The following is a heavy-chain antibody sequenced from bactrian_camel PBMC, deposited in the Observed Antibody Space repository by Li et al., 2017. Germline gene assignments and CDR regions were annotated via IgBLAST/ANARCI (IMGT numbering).Heavy chain of an antibody. CDR2: IYTRGGGT. D-gene: IGHD1*01. CDR1: GFTETRKC. J-gene: IGHJ4*01. CDR3: AAAPGMLPGRRSMLLAPQYQY. Sequence: VQLVESGGGSVQAGGSLRLSCSASGFTETRKCMGWFRQAPGKEREEVAVIYTRGGGTSYADSVRGRFSISQDNGKNTVYLQMDSLKPEDTAMYICAAAPGMLPGRRSMLLAPQYQYWGQGTQVTVS. V-gene: IGHV3S40*01.